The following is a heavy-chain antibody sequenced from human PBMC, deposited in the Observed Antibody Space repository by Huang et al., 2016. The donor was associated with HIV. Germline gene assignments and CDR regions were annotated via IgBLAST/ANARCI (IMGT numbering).Heavy chain of an antibody. CDR2: VYQMGGH. J-gene: IGHJ4*02. D-gene: IGHD6-13*01. V-gene: IGHV4-39*01. CDR1: GDFISSTNYY. Sequence: QLQLQESGPGQVKPSETLSLTCTVSGDFISSTNYYWGWIRQSPGKGLEWVGSVYQMGGHNYNPALKSRVTLSLDTSRNQFSLRLNSVTAADTAVYYCASQHIGAAATWFWGRGTQVAVSS. CDR3: ASQHIGAAATWF.